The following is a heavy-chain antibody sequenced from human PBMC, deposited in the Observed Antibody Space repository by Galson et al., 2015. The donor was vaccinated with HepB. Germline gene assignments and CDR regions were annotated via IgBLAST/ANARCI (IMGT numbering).Heavy chain of an antibody. J-gene: IGHJ6*03. D-gene: IGHD6-13*01. V-gene: IGHV1-2*06. CDR3: ARGRPHSSSRARSNYYYMDV. CDR1: GYTFTGFY. Sequence: SVKVSCKASGYTFTGFYIHWVRQAPGQGLEWMGRINPASAGANYAQKFQGRVTLTRDTSISTAYMEVTRLRSDDTAVYYCARGRPHSSSRARSNYYYMDVWGKGTTVTVSS. CDR2: INPASAGA.